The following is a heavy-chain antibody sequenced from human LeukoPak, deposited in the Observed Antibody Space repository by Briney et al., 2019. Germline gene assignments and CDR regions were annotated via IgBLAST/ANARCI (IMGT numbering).Heavy chain of an antibody. Sequence: GGSLRLSCAASGFTFSSYEMNWVRQAPGKGLEWVSYISSSGSTIYYADSVQGRFSVSRDNSKNTLYLHMDTLRVEDTAVYYCARVSKPGWYDYYYMDVWGKGTTVIVSS. CDR3: ARVSKPGWYDYYYMDV. V-gene: IGHV3-48*03. D-gene: IGHD2/OR15-2a*01. J-gene: IGHJ6*03. CDR1: GFTFSSYE. CDR2: ISSSGSTI.